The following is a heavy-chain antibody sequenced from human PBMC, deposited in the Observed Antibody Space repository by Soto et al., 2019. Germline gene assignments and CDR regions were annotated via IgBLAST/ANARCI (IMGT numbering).Heavy chain of an antibody. V-gene: IGHV1-3*01. CDR3: ARVTIGARTEYFYYYGLDV. Sequence: QVQLVQSGAEVKKPGASVKVSCKASGYTFTNYAIQWVRQAPGQRLEWMGWINAGNGNTKFSQKFQGRVTITRDTSASTAYMELSSLRSEDTAIYYCARVTIGARTEYFYYYGLDVWGKGTTVNVSS. CDR2: INAGNGNT. CDR1: GYTFTNYA. D-gene: IGHD6-6*01. J-gene: IGHJ6*04.